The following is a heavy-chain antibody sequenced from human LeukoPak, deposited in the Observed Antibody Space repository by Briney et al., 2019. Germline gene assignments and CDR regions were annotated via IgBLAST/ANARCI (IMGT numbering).Heavy chain of an antibody. CDR1: GLTFSNYA. CDR2: ISGSGDTT. J-gene: IGHJ4*02. Sequence: PGGSLRLSCAASGLTFSNYAMNWVRQAPGKGLEWVSLISGSGDTTYYADSVKGRFTISRDNSKNTLYLQMNSLRAEDTAVYYCAKDPNYYDSSTPGLGDYWGQGTLVTVSS. V-gene: IGHV3-23*01. D-gene: IGHD3-22*01. CDR3: AKDPNYYDSSTPGLGDY.